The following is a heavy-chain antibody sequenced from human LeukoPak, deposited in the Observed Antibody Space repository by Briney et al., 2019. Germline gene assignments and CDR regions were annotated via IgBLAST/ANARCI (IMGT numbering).Heavy chain of an antibody. Sequence: PGGSLRLSCGASGFTFSSYGMSWVRQAPGKGLEWVSSIRGSGGRTFYADSVKGRFTISRDNSKNTLYLQMNSLRAEDTAVYYCAKEYLGSGEYYFDYWGQGTLVTVSS. V-gene: IGHV3-23*01. CDR3: AKEYLGSGEYYFDY. CDR2: IRGSGGRT. J-gene: IGHJ4*02. CDR1: GFTFSSYG. D-gene: IGHD6-25*01.